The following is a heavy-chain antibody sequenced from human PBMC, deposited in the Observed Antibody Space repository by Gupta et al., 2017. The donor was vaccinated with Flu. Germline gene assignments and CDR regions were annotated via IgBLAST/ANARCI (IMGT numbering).Heavy chain of an antibody. CDR3: VHRQASASAAWFDP. CDR1: GFSLSPSSAA. V-gene: IGHV2-5*01. D-gene: IGHD2-2*01. J-gene: IGHJ5*02. CDR2: LYCNEEK. Sequence: QITLKESGPTLVKPTQTLTLTCTFSGFSLSPSSAAVGWIRQPPGKALEWLALLYCNEEKHFSPSLSSRLTITKDTAKNQVVLTMTNLDAVDTGTYFCVHRQASASAAWFDPWGPGTLVTVSS.